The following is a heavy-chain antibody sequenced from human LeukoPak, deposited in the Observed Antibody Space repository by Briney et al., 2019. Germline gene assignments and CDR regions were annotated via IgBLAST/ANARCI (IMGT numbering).Heavy chain of an antibody. Sequence: GGSLRLSCAASGFTVSSNYMSWVRQAPGKGLEWVSVIYSGGSTYYADSVKGRFTISRDNSKNTLYLQMNSLRAEDTAVYYCARDFPLNVDIVATPDDYWGQGTLVTVSS. CDR2: IYSGGST. V-gene: IGHV3-53*05. CDR3: ARDFPLNVDIVATPDDY. D-gene: IGHD5-12*01. CDR1: GFTVSSNY. J-gene: IGHJ4*02.